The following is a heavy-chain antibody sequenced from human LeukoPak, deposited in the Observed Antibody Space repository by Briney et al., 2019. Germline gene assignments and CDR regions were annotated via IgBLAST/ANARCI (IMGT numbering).Heavy chain of an antibody. CDR1: GGSISSYY. Sequence: PSETLSLTCTVSGGSISSYYWSWIRQPAGKGLEWIGRIYTSGSTNYNPSLKSRVTISVDTSKNQFSLKLSSVTAADTAVYYCARIRGYCSSTSCYGHHYYYYMDVWGKGTTVTVSS. V-gene: IGHV4-4*07. J-gene: IGHJ6*03. CDR3: ARIRGYCSSTSCYGHHYYYYMDV. D-gene: IGHD2-2*01. CDR2: IYTSGST.